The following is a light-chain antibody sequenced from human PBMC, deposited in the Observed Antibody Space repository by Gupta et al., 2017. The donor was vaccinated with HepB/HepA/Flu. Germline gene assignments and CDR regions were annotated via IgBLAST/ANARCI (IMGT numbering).Light chain of an antibody. CDR3: QQRGDWPLT. V-gene: IGKV3-11*01. CDR1: QRVSHY. J-gene: IGKJ4*02. CDR2: DSS. Sequence: IVLTQSPTTLSFSPGGRATLSCRASQRVSHYLAWYQQRPGQAPRLLIYDSSKGATGVPARFSGSGSGTDFTLTISGLEPEDSAMYFCQQRGDWPLTFGGGTKVEIK.